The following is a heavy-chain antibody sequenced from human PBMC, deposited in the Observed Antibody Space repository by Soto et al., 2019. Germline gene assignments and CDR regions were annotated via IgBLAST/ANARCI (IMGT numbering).Heavy chain of an antibody. V-gene: IGHV3-30*18. D-gene: IGHD6-19*01. Sequence: QVHLVESGGGVVQPGRSLRLSCAASGFTFRNYGMHWVRQAPGKGLEWVAVISYDGNNKYYADSVRGRFAISRDNSKYTLYLQMNSVRPEDTAVYYCAKDIGKQWHYFDYWGQRTLVTVSS. CDR1: GFTFRNYG. J-gene: IGHJ4*02. CDR3: AKDIGKQWHYFDY. CDR2: ISYDGNNK.